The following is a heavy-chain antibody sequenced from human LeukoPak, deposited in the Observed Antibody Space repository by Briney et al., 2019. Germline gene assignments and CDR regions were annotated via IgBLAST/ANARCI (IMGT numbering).Heavy chain of an antibody. V-gene: IGHV1-2*02. CDR2: INPNSGGT. D-gene: IGHD3-3*01. CDR1: GYTFTGYY. Sequence: GASVKLSCKASGYTFTGYYMHWVRHAPAQGLELMGWINPNSGGTNYSQKFQGRVTMTRDTSISTDYMELSRLRSDDTAVYYCARDSVYHDFWSGYYSEKLVRFDPWGQGTLVTVSS. J-gene: IGHJ5*02. CDR3: ARDSVYHDFWSGYYSEKLVRFDP.